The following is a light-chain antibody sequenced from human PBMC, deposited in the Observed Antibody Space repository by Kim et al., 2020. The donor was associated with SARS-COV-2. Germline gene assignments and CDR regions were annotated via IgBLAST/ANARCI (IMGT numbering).Light chain of an antibody. V-gene: IGLV2-18*02. Sequence: QSALTQPPSVSGSPGQSVTNSCTGTSSDVGSYNRVSWYQQPPGTAPKLMIYEVSNRPSGVPDRFSGSKSGNTASLTISGLQAEDEVDYHCSSYTSSSTFVFGTGTKVTVL. CDR3: SSYTSSSTFV. CDR2: EVS. J-gene: IGLJ1*01. CDR1: SSDVGSYNR.